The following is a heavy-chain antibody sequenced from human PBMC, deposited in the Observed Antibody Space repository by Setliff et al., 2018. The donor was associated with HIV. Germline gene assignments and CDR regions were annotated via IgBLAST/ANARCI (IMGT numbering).Heavy chain of an antibody. J-gene: IGHJ6*02. Sequence: GGSLRLSCAGSGFTFNDAWISWVRQAPGKGLEWVSSISSSSSYIYYADSVKGRFTISRDNAKNSLYLQMNSLRAEDTAVYYCARDFNYYYYYGMDVWGQGTTVTVSS. CDR1: GFTFNDAW. CDR3: ARDFNYYYYYGMDV. V-gene: IGHV3-21*01. CDR2: ISSSSSYI.